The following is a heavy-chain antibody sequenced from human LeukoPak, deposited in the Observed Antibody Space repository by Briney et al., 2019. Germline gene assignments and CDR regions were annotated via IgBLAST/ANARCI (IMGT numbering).Heavy chain of an antibody. CDR2: INHSGST. Sequence: SETLSLTCAVYGGSFSGYYWSWIRQPPGKGLEWIGEINHSGSTNYNPSLKSRVTISVDTSKNQFSLKLSSVTAADTAVYYCARGGYYGSGSMWFDPWGQGTLVTASS. D-gene: IGHD3-10*01. CDR1: GGSFSGYY. V-gene: IGHV4-34*01. CDR3: ARGGYYGSGSMWFDP. J-gene: IGHJ5*02.